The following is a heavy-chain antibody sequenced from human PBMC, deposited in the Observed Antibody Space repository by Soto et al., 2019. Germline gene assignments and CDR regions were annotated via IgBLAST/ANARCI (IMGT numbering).Heavy chain of an antibody. CDR3: ERIRGGGGAFDI. CDR1: GFSLSNARMG. Sequence: QVTLKESGPVLVKPTETLTLTCTVSGFSLSNARMGVSWIRQPPGKALEWLAHIFSNDEKSYSTSLKSRLTISKDTSKSQVVLTMTNMDPVETATYYGERIRGGGGAFDIWGQGTMVTVSS. V-gene: IGHV2-26*01. J-gene: IGHJ3*02. D-gene: IGHD3-10*01. CDR2: IFSNDEK.